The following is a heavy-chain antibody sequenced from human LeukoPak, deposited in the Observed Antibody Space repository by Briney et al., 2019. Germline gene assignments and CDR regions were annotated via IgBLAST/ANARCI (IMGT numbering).Heavy chain of an antibody. CDR3: ARDAGYSFRSDYYYYMDV. Sequence: SETLSLTCTVSGGSLSRGSYYWSWIRQPAGKGLEWIGRIYTSGSTNYNPSLKSRVTISVDTSKNQFSLKLSSVTAADTAVYYCARDAGYSFRSDYYYYMDVWGKGTTVTVSS. CDR2: IYTSGST. D-gene: IGHD5-18*01. J-gene: IGHJ6*03. V-gene: IGHV4-61*02. CDR1: GGSLSRGSYY.